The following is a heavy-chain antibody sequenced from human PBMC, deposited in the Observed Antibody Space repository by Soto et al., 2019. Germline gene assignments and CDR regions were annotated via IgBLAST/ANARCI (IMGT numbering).Heavy chain of an antibody. D-gene: IGHD3-9*01. V-gene: IGHV1-46*01. CDR3: ARDPHEDDILTGFNWFDP. J-gene: IGHJ5*02. Sequence: ASVKGSCKASGYTFTSYYMHWVRQAPGQGLEWMGIINPSGGSTSYAQKFQGRVTMTRDTSTSTVYMELSSLRSEDTAVYYCARDPHEDDILTGFNWFDPWGQGTLVTVSS. CDR2: INPSGGST. CDR1: GYTFTSYY.